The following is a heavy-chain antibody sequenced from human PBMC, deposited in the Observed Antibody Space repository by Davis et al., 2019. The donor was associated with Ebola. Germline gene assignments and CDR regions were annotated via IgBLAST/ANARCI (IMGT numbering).Heavy chain of an antibody. V-gene: IGHV3-73*01. J-gene: IGHJ4*02. Sequence: GESLKISCAASGFTFSGSAMHWVRQASGEGLEWGGRIRSKANSYATAYAASVKGRFTISRDDSKKTAYLQMNSLKTEDTAVYYCTSAQPDYWGQGTLVTVSS. CDR2: IRSKANSYAT. D-gene: IGHD1-14*01. CDR3: TSAQPDY. CDR1: GFTFSGSA.